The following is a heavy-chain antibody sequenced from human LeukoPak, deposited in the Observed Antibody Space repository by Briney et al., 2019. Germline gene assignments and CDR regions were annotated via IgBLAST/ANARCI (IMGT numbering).Heavy chain of an antibody. CDR2: ISVGGGDT. D-gene: IGHD2-21*01. Sequence: PGGSLRLSCGASGFIFSSYVMGWVRQAPGKGLEWVSSISVGGGDTFTADSVKGRFTITRENSKNTLYLQMMGLRVEDTAMYYCAKLNLGEMAYFDSWGQGILVTVSS. J-gene: IGHJ4*02. CDR3: AKLNLGEMAYFDS. V-gene: IGHV3-23*01. CDR1: GFIFSSYV.